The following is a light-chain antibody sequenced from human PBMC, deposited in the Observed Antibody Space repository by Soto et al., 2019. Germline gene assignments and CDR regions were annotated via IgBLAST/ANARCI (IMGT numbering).Light chain of an antibody. CDR3: SSYAGNDIVL. Sequence: QSALTQPPSASGSPGQSVTISCTGTSSDVGGYTYVSWYQQHPGKAPKLLIHDVTERPSGVPDRFSGSRSDSTASLTVSGLQAEDEADYYCSSYAGNDIVLFGGGTKVTVL. V-gene: IGLV2-8*01. J-gene: IGLJ2*01. CDR1: SSDVGGYTY. CDR2: DVT.